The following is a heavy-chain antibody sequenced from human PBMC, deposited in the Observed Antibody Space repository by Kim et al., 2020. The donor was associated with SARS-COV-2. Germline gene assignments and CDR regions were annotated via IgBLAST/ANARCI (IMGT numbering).Heavy chain of an antibody. CDR2: INTNTGNP. CDR1: GYTFTSYA. J-gene: IGHJ5*02. Sequence: ASVKVSCKASGYTFTSYAMNWVRQAPGQGLEWMGWINTNTGNPTYAQGFTGRFVFSLDTSVSTAYLQISSLKAEDTAVYYCARAPHVGSAAIGFWFDPWGQGTLVTVSS. D-gene: IGHD2-2*01. V-gene: IGHV7-4-1*02. CDR3: ARAPHVGSAAIGFWFDP.